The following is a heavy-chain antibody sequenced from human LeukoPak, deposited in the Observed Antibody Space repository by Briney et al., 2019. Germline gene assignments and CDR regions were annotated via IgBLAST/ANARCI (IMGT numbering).Heavy chain of an antibody. Sequence: GGSLRLSCAAPGFTFSSYSMNWVRQAPGKGLEWVSSISSSSSYIYYADSVKGRFTISRDNAKNSLYLQMNSLRAEDTAVYYCAREVSWDASSPWGQGTLVTVSS. V-gene: IGHV3-21*01. CDR2: ISSSSSYI. CDR1: GFTFSSYS. J-gene: IGHJ5*02. D-gene: IGHD1-26*01. CDR3: AREVSWDASSP.